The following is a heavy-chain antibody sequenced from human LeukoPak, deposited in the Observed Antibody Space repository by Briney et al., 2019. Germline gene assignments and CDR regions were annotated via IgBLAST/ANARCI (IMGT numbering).Heavy chain of an antibody. CDR2: IYYSGST. CDR3: ARRNFDYHDSSQPFDY. D-gene: IGHD3-22*01. V-gene: IGHV4-39*01. J-gene: IGHJ4*02. Sequence: PSETLSLTCTVSGGSISSSSYYWGWIRQPPGKGLEWIGSIYYSGSTYYNPSLKSRVTISVDTSKNQFSLKLSSVTAADTAVYYCARRNFDYHDSSQPFDYWGQGTLVTVSS. CDR1: GGSISSSSYY.